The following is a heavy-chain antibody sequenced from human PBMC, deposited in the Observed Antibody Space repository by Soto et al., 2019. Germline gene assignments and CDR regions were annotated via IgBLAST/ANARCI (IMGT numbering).Heavy chain of an antibody. CDR3: ARHTPAISISDH. J-gene: IGHJ4*02. Sequence: QLQLQESGPGLVKPSETLSLTCTVSGGSISSSSYYWGWIRQPPGKGLEWIGSIYYSGSTYYNPCLKSRVTISVDTSKNQFSLKLSSVTAADTAVYYCARHTPAISISDHWGQGTLVTVSS. CDR1: GGSISSSSYY. D-gene: IGHD2-15*01. V-gene: IGHV4-39*01. CDR2: IYYSGST.